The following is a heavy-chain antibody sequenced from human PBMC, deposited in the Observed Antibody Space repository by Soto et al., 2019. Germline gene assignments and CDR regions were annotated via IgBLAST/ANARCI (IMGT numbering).Heavy chain of an antibody. D-gene: IGHD2-21*02. CDR2: IYYSGST. CDR3: ARASGGNSGWGHWSDP. V-gene: IGHV4-61*01. Sequence: SETLSLTCTVSGGSVSSGSYYWSWIRQPPGKGLEWIGYIYYSGSTNYNPSLKSRVTISVDTSKNQFSLKLSSVTAADTAVYYCARASGGNSGWGHWSDPWGQGTLVTVSS. CDR1: GGSVSSGSYY. J-gene: IGHJ5*02.